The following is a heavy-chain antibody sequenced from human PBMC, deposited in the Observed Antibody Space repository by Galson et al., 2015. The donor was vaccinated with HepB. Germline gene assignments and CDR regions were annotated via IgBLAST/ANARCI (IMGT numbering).Heavy chain of an antibody. D-gene: IGHD3-10*01. CDR2: INHSGST. CDR1: GGSFSGYY. J-gene: IGHJ4*02. CDR3: ARGVLLWFGDRDYFDY. V-gene: IGHV4-34*01. Sequence: SETLSLTCAVYGGSFSGYYWSWIRQPPGKGLEWIGEINHSGSTNYNPSLKSRVTISVDTSKNQFSLKLSSVTAAVTAVYYCARGVLLWFGDRDYFDYWGQGTLVTVSS.